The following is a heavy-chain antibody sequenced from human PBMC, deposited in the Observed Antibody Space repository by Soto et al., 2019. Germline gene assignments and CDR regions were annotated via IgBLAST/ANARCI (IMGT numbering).Heavy chain of an antibody. CDR2: ISGSGGST. J-gene: IGHJ6*02. Sequence: QPVGSLRLSCAASGFTFSSYAMSWVRQAPGKGLEWVSAISGSGGSTYYADSVKGRFTISRDNSKNTLYLQMNSLRAEDTAVYYCAKDLGAYDFWSGPYGMDVWGQGTTVTVSS. V-gene: IGHV3-23*01. CDR1: GFTFSSYA. D-gene: IGHD3-3*01. CDR3: AKDLGAYDFWSGPYGMDV.